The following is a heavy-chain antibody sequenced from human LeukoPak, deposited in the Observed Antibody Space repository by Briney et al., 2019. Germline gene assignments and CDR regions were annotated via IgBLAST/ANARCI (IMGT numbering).Heavy chain of an antibody. J-gene: IGHJ4*02. CDR3: AKYTARFGETFDY. CDR2: ISGSGSNT. D-gene: IGHD3-10*01. Sequence: GGSLRLSCAASGFTFSSYAVSWVRQAPGKGLEWVAAISGSGSNTYYADYVKGRFTISRDNSKNTLYLQMNSLRAEDTAVYYCAKYTARFGETFDYWGQGTLVTVSS. V-gene: IGHV3-23*01. CDR1: GFTFSSYA.